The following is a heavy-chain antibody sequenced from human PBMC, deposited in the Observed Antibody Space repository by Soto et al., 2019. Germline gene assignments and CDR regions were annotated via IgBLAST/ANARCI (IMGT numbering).Heavy chain of an antibody. D-gene: IGHD6-19*01. Sequence: ASVKVSCKASGGTFSSYAISWVRQAPGQGLEWMGGIIPIFGKANYAQKFQGRVTITADESTSTAYMELSSLGSEAPAVCYCARDNGVAGAGNYYYYYYMDVWGKGTTVTVSS. CDR3: ARDNGVAGAGNYYYYYYMDV. J-gene: IGHJ6*03. CDR2: IIPIFGKA. CDR1: GGTFSSYA. V-gene: IGHV1-69*13.